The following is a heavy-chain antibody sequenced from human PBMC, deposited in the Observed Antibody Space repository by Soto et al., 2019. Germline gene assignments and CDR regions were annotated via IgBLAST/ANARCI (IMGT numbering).Heavy chain of an antibody. D-gene: IGHD2-2*01. V-gene: IGHV3-30*18. CDR1: GFTFNTFG. CDR2: ISYDGSDK. J-gene: IGHJ4*02. CDR3: AKSPNFYCSSYHCYKYYFDY. Sequence: GGSLRLSCAASGFTFNTFGMHWVRQAPGKGLEWVAVISYDGSDKYYSDSVRGRFTISRDNSMNTLYLQMNSLRTEDTAVYYCAKSPNFYCSSYHCYKYYFDYWGQGTMVTVSA.